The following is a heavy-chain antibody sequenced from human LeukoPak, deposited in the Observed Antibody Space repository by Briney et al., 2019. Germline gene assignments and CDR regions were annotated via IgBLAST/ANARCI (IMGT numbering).Heavy chain of an antibody. V-gene: IGHV1-69*05. J-gene: IGHJ4*02. D-gene: IGHD6-13*01. Sequence: SVKVSCKASGGTFSSYAISWVRQAPGQGLEWMGRIIPIFGTANYAQKFQGRVTITTDESTSTAYMELSCLRSEDTAVYYCARDQRSWYSPYFDYWGQGTLVTVSS. CDR1: GGTFSSYA. CDR2: IIPIFGTA. CDR3: ARDQRSWYSPYFDY.